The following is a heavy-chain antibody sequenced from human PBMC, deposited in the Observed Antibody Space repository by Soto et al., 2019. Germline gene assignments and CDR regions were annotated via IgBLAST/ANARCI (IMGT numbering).Heavy chain of an antibody. Sequence: SETLSLSYTVSGGFISRLCYYWGWIRQHTGKGLEWIGYIYYSGSTYYNPSLKSRVAISVDTSKNQFSLKLSSVTAADTAVCYCRREHCAWAQRTLDIGSS. D-gene: IGHD2-21*02. CDR2: IYYSGST. V-gene: IGHV4-31*03. J-gene: IGHJ5*02. CDR1: GGFISRLCYY. CDR3: RREHCA.